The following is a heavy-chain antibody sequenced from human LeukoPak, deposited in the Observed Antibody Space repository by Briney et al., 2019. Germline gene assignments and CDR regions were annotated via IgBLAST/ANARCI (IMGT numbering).Heavy chain of an antibody. V-gene: IGHV3-53*05. D-gene: IGHD3-10*01. CDR1: GFIVSGNY. CDR3: AREGYYGSGSPPSLYFDY. J-gene: IGHJ4*02. Sequence: GGSLRLSCAASGFIVSGNYMSWVRQAPGKGLEWVSVIYSGDSTYYADSVKGRFTISRDNSRSTLYLQMNSLRPEDTAIYYCAREGYYGSGSPPSLYFDYWGQGTLVTVSS. CDR2: IYSGDST.